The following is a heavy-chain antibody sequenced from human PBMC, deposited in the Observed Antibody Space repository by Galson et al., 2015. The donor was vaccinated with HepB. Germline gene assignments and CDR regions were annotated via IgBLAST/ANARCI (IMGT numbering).Heavy chain of an antibody. CDR3: ARASYYYDSSGYYGEAFDI. Sequence: SETLSLTCTVSGGSISSYYWSWIRQPPGKGLEWIGYIYYSGSTNYNPSLKSRVTISVDTSKNQFSLKLSSVTAADTAVYYCARASYYYDSSGYYGEAFDIWGQGTMVTVSS. V-gene: IGHV4-59*01. CDR1: GGSISSYY. J-gene: IGHJ3*02. CDR2: IYYSGST. D-gene: IGHD3-22*01.